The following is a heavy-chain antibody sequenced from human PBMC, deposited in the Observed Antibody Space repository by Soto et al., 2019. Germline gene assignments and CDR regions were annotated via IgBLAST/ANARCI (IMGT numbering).Heavy chain of an antibody. CDR2: ISAYNGNT. CDR1: GYTFTSYG. D-gene: IGHD3-3*01. J-gene: IGHJ6*02. Sequence: AAVKLCCKASGYTFTSYGISWVRQAPGQGLEWMGWISAYNGNTNYAQKLQGRVTMTTDTSTSTAYMELRSLRSDDTAVYYCARERFLVWFSKYHYSGMAVWGQGSTVT. V-gene: IGHV1-18*04. CDR3: ARERFLVWFSKYHYSGMAV.